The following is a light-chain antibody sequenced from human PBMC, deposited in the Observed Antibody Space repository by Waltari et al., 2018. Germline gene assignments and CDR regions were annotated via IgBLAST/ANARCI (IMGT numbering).Light chain of an antibody. CDR1: QSISTN. CDR3: QHYNNWPLT. CDR2: GAS. J-gene: IGKJ4*01. Sequence: EIVMTQSPATLSVSPGERVTLSCRASQSISTNLAWYQQKPGQVPRLLIYGASTRATDVPARFSGSGSGTEFTLTISSLQSEDFAVYYCQHYNNWPLTFGGGTKVEI. V-gene: IGKV3D-15*01.